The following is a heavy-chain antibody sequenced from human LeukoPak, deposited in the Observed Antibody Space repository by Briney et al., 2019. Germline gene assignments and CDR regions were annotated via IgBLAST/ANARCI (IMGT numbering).Heavy chain of an antibody. CDR2: IKSKTDGGTT. D-gene: IGHD2-2*02. Sequence: GGSLRLSCAASGYTFSNAWMSWVRQAPGKGLEWVGRIKSKTDGGTTDYAAPVKGRFTISRDDSKNTLYLQMNSLKTEDTAVYYCTTGPPLDIVVVPAAIGFDYWGQGTLVTVSS. J-gene: IGHJ4*02. V-gene: IGHV3-15*01. CDR3: TTGPPLDIVVVPAAIGFDY. CDR1: GYTFSNAW.